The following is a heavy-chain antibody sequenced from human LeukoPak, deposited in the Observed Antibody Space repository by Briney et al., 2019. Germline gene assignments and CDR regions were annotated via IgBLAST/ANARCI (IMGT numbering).Heavy chain of an antibody. V-gene: IGHV4-39*01. J-gene: IGHJ4*02. CDR2: IYYSGST. D-gene: IGHD1-26*01. CDR3: AGLLGSGSPHDY. Sequence: PSETLSLTCTVSGGSISSNNYFWGWIRQPPGKGLEWIGSIYYSGSTHYNPPLKSRVTISVDTSKNQFSLKLSSVTAADTAVYYCAGLLGSGSPHDYWGQGTLVTVSS. CDR1: GGSISSNNYF.